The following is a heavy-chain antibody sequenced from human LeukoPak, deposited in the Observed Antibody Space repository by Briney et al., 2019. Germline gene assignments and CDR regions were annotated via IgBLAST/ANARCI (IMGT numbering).Heavy chain of an antibody. CDR2: IRSKAYGGTT. Sequence: GRSLRLSCTASGFTFGDYAMSWFRQAPGKGLEWVGFIRSKAYGGTTEYAASVKGRFTISRDDSKSIAYLQMNSLKTEDTAVYYCTRVYYDFWSGYYRGAFDIWGQETMVTVSS. CDR3: TRVYYDFWSGYYRGAFDI. J-gene: IGHJ3*02. V-gene: IGHV3-49*03. CDR1: GFTFGDYA. D-gene: IGHD3-3*01.